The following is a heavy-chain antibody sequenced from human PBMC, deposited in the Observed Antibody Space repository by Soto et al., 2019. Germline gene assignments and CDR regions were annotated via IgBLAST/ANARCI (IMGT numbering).Heavy chain of an antibody. CDR1: GFTFSSYS. CDR2: ISSSSSTI. Sequence: PGGSLRLSCAASGFTFSSYSMNWVRQAPGKGLEWVSYISSSSSTIYYADSVKGRFTISRDNAKNSLYLQMNSLRDEDTAVYYRARLICSGSYRDGMEVWGQGATVTVSS. D-gene: IGHD3-10*02. CDR3: ARLICSGSYRDGMEV. V-gene: IGHV3-48*02. J-gene: IGHJ6*02.